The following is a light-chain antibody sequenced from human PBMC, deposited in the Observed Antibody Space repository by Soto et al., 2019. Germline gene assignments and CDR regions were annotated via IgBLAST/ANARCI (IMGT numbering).Light chain of an antibody. J-gene: IGLJ1*01. V-gene: IGLV2-11*01. CDR1: SRDVGGYKY. CDR3: CSYAGSYYV. CDR2: DVT. Sequence: QSVLTQPRSVSGSPGQSVTISCTGTSRDVGGYKYVSWYQQHPGKAPKLMICDVTKRPSGVPDRFSGSKSGNTASLTISGLQSDDEADYYCCSYAGSYYVFGTGTQLTVL.